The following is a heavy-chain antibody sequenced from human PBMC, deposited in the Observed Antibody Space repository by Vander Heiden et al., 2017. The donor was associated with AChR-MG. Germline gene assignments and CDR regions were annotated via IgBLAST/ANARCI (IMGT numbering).Heavy chain of an antibody. CDR2: IYPGDSDT. CDR1: GYSFTNYW. Sequence: EVHVVQSGAEVKKPGESLKISCQGSGYSFTNYWIGWVRQMPGKGLEWMGIIYPGDSDTRYSPSFQGQVNISVDKSISTAYLQWTSLKASDTAMYYCARGLSGSYHSPLGYWGQGTLVTVSS. CDR3: ARGLSGSYHSPLGY. D-gene: IGHD1-26*01. J-gene: IGHJ4*02. V-gene: IGHV5-51*03.